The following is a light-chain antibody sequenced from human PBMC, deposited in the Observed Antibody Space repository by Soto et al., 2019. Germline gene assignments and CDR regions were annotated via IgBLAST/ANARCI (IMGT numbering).Light chain of an antibody. CDR3: QQYNNWPLT. J-gene: IGKJ5*01. CDR1: QSVSGN. CDR2: GAS. Sequence: EIVMTQSPATLSLSPGERATLSCRARQSVSGNLAWYQQKPGQAPRLLIYGASTRATGIPARFSGSGSGKEFTLTISSLQSEDFAVYYCQQYNNWPLTFGQGTRLEIK. V-gene: IGKV3-15*01.